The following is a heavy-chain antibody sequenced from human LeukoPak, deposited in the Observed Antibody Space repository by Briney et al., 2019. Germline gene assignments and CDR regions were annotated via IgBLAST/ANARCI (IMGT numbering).Heavy chain of an antibody. V-gene: IGHV3-21*01. CDR2: ISSSSSYI. D-gene: IGHD3-22*01. Sequence: PGGSLRLSCAASGFTFSSYSMNWVRQAPGKGLEWVSTISSSSSYIYYADSLKGRFTISRDNAKNSLYLQMNSLRAEDTAVYYCARSPFDSPPNKYFHHWGQGTLVTVSS. J-gene: IGHJ1*01. CDR3: ARSPFDSPPNKYFHH. CDR1: GFTFSSYS.